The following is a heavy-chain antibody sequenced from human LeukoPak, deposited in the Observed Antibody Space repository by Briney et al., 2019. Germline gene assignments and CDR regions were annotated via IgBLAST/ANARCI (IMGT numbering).Heavy chain of an antibody. D-gene: IGHD3-22*01. J-gene: IGHJ4*02. CDR2: IYYSGST. CDR3: ARSHWDSFDY. V-gene: IGHV4-59*01. Sequence: SETPSLTCTVSGGSISSYYWSWIRQPPGKGLEWIGYIYYSGSTNYNPSLKSRVTISVDTSKNQFSLKLSSVTAADTAVYYCARSHWDSFDYWGQGTLVTVSS. CDR1: GGSISSYY.